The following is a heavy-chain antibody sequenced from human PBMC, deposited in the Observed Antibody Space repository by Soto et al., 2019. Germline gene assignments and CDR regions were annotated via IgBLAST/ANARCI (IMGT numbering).Heavy chain of an antibody. V-gene: IGHV1-69*05. CDR2: IIPIFGTA. Sequence: GASVKVSCKASGGTFSSYAISWVRQAPGQGLEWMGGIIPIFGTANYAQKFQGRVTMTRNTSISTAYMELSSLRSEDTAVYYCASFIVLVPAAIRDYYYGMDVWGQGTTVTVSS. D-gene: IGHD2-2*01. CDR1: GGTFSSYA. CDR3: ASFIVLVPAAIRDYYYGMDV. J-gene: IGHJ6*02.